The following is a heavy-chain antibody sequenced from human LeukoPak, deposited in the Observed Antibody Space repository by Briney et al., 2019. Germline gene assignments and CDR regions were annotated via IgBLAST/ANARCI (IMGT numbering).Heavy chain of an antibody. J-gene: IGHJ4*02. Sequence: ASVKVSCKASGYTFTSYDINWVRQATGQGLEWMGWMNPNSGNTGYAQKFQGRVTITRNTSISTAYMELSSLRSEDTAVYYCARGNYDFLTGYYHYYFDYWGQGTLVTVSS. V-gene: IGHV1-8*03. CDR2: MNPNSGNT. CDR1: GYTFTSYD. D-gene: IGHD3-9*01. CDR3: ARGNYDFLTGYYHYYFDY.